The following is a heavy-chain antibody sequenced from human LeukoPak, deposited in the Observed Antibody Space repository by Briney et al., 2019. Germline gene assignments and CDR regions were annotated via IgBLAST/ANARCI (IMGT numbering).Heavy chain of an antibody. CDR2: VSGNGANT. CDR3: AKGRGLAVRPPNEGFFDQ. D-gene: IGHD6-6*01. J-gene: IGHJ4*02. CDR1: GFTFFSQP. Sequence: GGSLSPSCAASGFTFFSQPMSWFRQPPGKGLEWFSGVSGNGANTYYADSVKGRFTISRDKVVNTLYLQMNSLRLDDTAVYYCAKGRGLAVRPPNEGFFDQWGLGTLVTVSS. V-gene: IGHV3-23*01.